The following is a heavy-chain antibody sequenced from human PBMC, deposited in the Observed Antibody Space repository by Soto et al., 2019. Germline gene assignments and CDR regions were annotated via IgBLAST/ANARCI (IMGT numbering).Heavy chain of an antibody. CDR3: AKRSTYDYIWGSYRR. J-gene: IGHJ4*02. V-gene: IGHV3-23*01. CDR2: ISGSGGST. Sequence: GGSLRLSCAASGFTFSSYAMSWVRQAPGKGLEWVSAISGSGGSTYYADSVKGRFTISRDNSKNTLYLQMNSLRAEDTAVYYCAKRSTYDYIWGSYRRWGQGTLVTVSS. D-gene: IGHD3-16*02. CDR1: GFTFSSYA.